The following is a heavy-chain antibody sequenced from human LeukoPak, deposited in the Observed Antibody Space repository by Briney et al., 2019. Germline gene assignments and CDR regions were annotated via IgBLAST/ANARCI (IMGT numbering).Heavy chain of an antibody. V-gene: IGHV3-30*04. D-gene: IGHD5-24*01. CDR2: ISYDGSNK. CDR1: GFTFSSYA. CDR3: ARGDNYLNDAFDI. J-gene: IGHJ3*02. Sequence: GKSLRLSCAASGFTFSSYAMHWVRQAPGKGLEWVAVISYDGSNKYYADSVKGRFTISRDNSKNTLYLQMNSLRAEDTAVYYCARGDNYLNDAFDIWGQGTMVTVSS.